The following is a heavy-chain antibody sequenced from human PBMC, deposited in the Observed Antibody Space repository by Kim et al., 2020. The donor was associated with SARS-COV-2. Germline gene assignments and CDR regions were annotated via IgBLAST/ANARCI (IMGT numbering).Heavy chain of an antibody. D-gene: IGHD2-15*01. V-gene: IGHV3-23*01. Sequence: GGSLRLSCAASGFTFSSYAMSWVRQAPGKGLEWVSAISGSGGSTYYADSVKGRFTISRDNSTNTLYLQMNSLRAEDTAVYYCAKDGCRVVVAATCGMDVWGQGTTVTVSS. CDR3: AKDGCRVVVAATCGMDV. CDR1: GFTFSSYA. J-gene: IGHJ6*02. CDR2: ISGSGGST.